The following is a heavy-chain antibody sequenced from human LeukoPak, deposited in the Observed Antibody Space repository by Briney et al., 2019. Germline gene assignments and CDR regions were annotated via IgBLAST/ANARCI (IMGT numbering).Heavy chain of an antibody. CDR2: IYYSGGT. J-gene: IGHJ4*02. CDR1: GGSVSSDSYY. Sequence: SETLSLTCTVSGGSVSSDSYYWTWIRQPPGKGLEGIGYIYYSGGTNYNPSLKSRLTISLDTSKNQFSLKVNSVTTADTAVYYCARAAVAGDFFDYWGQGTLVTVSS. CDR3: ARAAVAGDFFDY. D-gene: IGHD6-19*01. V-gene: IGHV4-61*01.